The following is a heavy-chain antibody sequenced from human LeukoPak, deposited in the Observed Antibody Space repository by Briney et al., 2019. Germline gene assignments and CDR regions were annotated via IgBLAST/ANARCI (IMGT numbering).Heavy chain of an antibody. V-gene: IGHV1-8*01. CDR2: MNPNSGNT. Sequence: ASVKVSCKASGYTFTSYDINWVRQATGQGLEWMGWMNPNSGNTGYAQKFQGRVTMTRNTSISTAYMELSSLRSDDTAVYYCARDPNYCGGDCYQYYYYYMDVWGKGTTVTISS. J-gene: IGHJ6*03. CDR1: GYTFTSYD. D-gene: IGHD2-21*02. CDR3: ARDPNYCGGDCYQYYYYYMDV.